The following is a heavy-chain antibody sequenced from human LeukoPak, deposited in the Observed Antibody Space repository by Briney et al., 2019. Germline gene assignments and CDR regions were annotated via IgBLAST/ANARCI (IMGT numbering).Heavy chain of an antibody. J-gene: IGHJ4*02. V-gene: IGHV4-38-2*02. CDR2: IYHSGST. D-gene: IGHD3-9*01. CDR1: GYSISSGYY. Sequence: PSETLSLTCTVSGYSISSGYYWGWIGPPPGKGLEWIGSIYHSGSTYYNPSLKSRVTISVDTSKNQSSLKLSSVTAADTAVYYCARDNYDILTGTHSDYWGQGTLVTVSS. CDR3: ARDNYDILTGTHSDY.